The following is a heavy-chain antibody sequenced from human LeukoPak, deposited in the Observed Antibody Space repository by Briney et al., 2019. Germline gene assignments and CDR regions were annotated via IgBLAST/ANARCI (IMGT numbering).Heavy chain of an antibody. Sequence: ASVKVSCKASGYTFTSYGISWVRQAPGQGLEWMGWISAYNGNTNYAQKLQGRVTMTTDTPTSTAYMELRSLRSDDTAVYYCARTRANYYYYYMDVWGKGTTVTISS. V-gene: IGHV1-18*01. J-gene: IGHJ6*03. CDR3: ARTRANYYYYYMDV. CDR2: ISAYNGNT. CDR1: GYTFTSYG.